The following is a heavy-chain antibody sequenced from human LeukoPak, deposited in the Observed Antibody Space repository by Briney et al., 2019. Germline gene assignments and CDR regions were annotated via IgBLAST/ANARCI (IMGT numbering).Heavy chain of an antibody. V-gene: IGHV3-23*01. Sequence: GGSLRLSCAASGFTFSSYGMSWVRQAPGKGLEWVSVISGSGVSTYYADSVKGRFTISRDYSKNTLYLQMNSLRAEDTAVYYCARGHYYHYMDVWGKGTTVTVSS. CDR3: ARGHYYHYMDV. J-gene: IGHJ6*03. CDR2: ISGSGVST. CDR1: GFTFSSYG.